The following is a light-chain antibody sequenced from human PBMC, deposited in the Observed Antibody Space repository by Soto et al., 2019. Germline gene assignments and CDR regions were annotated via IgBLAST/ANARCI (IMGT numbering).Light chain of an antibody. Sequence: EIVMTQSPATLSVYPGERATLSCRASQSVSSNLAWYQQKPGQAPRLLIYGASTRATGVPARFSGSGSETDFTLTISNLQSEDCAVYYCQHYNNWPPYTFGQGTKVDIK. CDR1: QSVSSN. J-gene: IGKJ2*01. CDR2: GAS. CDR3: QHYNNWPPYT. V-gene: IGKV3D-15*01.